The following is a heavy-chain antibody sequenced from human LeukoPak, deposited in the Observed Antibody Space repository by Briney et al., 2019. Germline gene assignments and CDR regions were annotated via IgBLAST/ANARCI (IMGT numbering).Heavy chain of an antibody. CDR3: TTENCGSTH. J-gene: IGHJ4*02. Sequence: PGGSLRLSCAASGLTFSAAWMNWVRQAPGKRLEWVGRIKNKADGATTEYSAPVRGRFSISRDDSSDTLYLQMNNLKTEDTAVYYCTTENCGSTHWGQGTLVTVSS. CDR2: IKNKADGATT. D-gene: IGHD2-21*01. V-gene: IGHV3-15*07. CDR1: GLTFSAAW.